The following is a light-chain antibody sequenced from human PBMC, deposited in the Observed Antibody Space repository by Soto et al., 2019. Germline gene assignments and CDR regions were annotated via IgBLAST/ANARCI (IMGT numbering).Light chain of an antibody. CDR2: LGS. CDR3: MQGLETPN. CDR1: QGLLHSNGYNY. J-gene: IGKJ3*01. Sequence: DTVMTQSPLSLPVTPGEPADFSCRSSQGLLHSNGYNYLNWYLQKPGQSPQLLIYLGSNRASGVPDRFSGSGSGTDFTLRISRVEAEDVGVYYCMQGLETPNFGPGTKVDIK. V-gene: IGKV2-28*01.